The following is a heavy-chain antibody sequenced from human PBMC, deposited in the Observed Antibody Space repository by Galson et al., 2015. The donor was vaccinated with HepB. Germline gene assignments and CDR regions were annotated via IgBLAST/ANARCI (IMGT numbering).Heavy chain of an antibody. D-gene: IGHD3-16*01. J-gene: IGHJ5*02. CDR1: GFSLSTNGVA. CDR3: IYDYVWWGSYDSA. CDR2: IYWNGDK. V-gene: IGHV2-5*01. Sequence: PALVKPTPTLTLTCTFSGFSLSTNGVAVAWIRQPPGKTLEWLALIYWNGDKSSNPSLNSRLTITRDTSRNQVVLKVTNMNPVDTATYYCIYDYVWWGSYDSAWGQGTLVTVSS.